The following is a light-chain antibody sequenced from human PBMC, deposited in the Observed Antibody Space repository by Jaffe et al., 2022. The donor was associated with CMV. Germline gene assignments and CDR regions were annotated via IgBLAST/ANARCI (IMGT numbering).Light chain of an antibody. CDR1: SSDVGGHDY. CDR3: CSYAGSFHYV. CDR2: DVN. J-gene: IGLJ1*01. V-gene: IGLV2-11*01. Sequence: QSALTQPRSVSGSPGQSVAISCTGTSSDVGGHDYVSWYQQYPGKAPKLILYDVNKRPSGVPDRFSASKSGNTASLTISGLQAEDEADYYCCSYAGSFHYVFGTGTKVTVL.